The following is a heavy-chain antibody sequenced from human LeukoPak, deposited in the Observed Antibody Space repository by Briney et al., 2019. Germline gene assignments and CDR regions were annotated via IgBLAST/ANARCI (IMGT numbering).Heavy chain of an antibody. CDR2: ISGDGVIK. CDR3: AKDKPYSGRVFDY. V-gene: IGHV3-43*02. J-gene: IGHJ4*02. Sequence: PGGSLRLSCAGSGFTFEDYGMHWFRQGPGKGLEWVSLISGDGVIKHYKDSVKGRFTISRDNSKNSIYLQMRSLKTDDTALYYCAKDKPYSGRVFDYWGQGTPVTVSS. D-gene: IGHD5-12*01. CDR1: GFTFEDYG.